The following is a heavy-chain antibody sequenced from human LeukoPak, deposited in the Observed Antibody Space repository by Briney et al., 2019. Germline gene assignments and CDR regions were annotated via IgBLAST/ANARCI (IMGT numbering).Heavy chain of an antibody. Sequence: GGSLRLSCAASGFTFSSYDMSWVRQAPGKGLEWVSAISGSGGSTYYADSVKGRFTISRDNSKNTLYLQMNSLRAEDTAVYYCAKGDDYGDYGSFDYWGQRTLVTVSS. J-gene: IGHJ4*02. CDR2: ISGSGGST. CDR3: AKGDDYGDYGSFDY. V-gene: IGHV3-23*01. D-gene: IGHD4-17*01. CDR1: GFTFSSYD.